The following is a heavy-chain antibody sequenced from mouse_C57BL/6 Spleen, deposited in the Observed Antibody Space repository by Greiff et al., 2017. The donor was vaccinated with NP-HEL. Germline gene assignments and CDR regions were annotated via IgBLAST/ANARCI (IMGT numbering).Heavy chain of an antibody. D-gene: IGHD2-4*01. CDR1: GYTFTDYE. CDR2: IDPETGGT. V-gene: IGHV1-15*01. CDR3: TTGNYDYDGDY. Sequence: VQLQQSGAELVRPGASVTLSCKASGYTFTDYEMHWVKQTPVHGLEWIGAIDPETGGTAYNQKFKGKATLTADKSSSTAYMELRSLTSEDSAVYYCTTGNYDYDGDYWGQGTTVTVSS. J-gene: IGHJ2*01.